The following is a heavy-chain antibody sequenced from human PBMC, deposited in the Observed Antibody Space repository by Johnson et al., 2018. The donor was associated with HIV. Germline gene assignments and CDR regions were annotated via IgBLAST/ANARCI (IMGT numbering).Heavy chain of an antibody. CDR2: IGTAGDT. D-gene: IGHD3-22*01. Sequence: VQLVESGGGLVQPGGSLRLSCAASGFTFSSYDMHWVRQATGKGLEWVSAIGTAGDTYYPGSVKGRFTISRENAKNSLYLQMNSLRAGDTAVYYCARGSRYTYDNDDAYLLHAFDIWGQGTTVTVSS. CDR1: GFTFSSYD. CDR3: ARGSRYTYDNDDAYLLHAFDI. J-gene: IGHJ3*02. V-gene: IGHV3-13*01.